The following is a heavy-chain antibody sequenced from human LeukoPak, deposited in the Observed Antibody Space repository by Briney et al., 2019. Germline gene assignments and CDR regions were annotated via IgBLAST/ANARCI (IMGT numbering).Heavy chain of an antibody. Sequence: ASVKVSCKASGYTFTSYYMHWVRQAPGQGLEWMGVINPSGGSTSYAQKFQGRVTMTEDTSTDTAYMELSSLRSEDTAVYYCATERASFLGFDYWGQGTLVTVSS. V-gene: IGHV1-46*01. D-gene: IGHD3-3*01. CDR2: INPSGGST. CDR3: ATERASFLGFDY. CDR1: GYTFTSYY. J-gene: IGHJ4*02.